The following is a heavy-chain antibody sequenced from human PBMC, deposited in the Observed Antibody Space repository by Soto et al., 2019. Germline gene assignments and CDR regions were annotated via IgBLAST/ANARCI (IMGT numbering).Heavy chain of an antibody. CDR2: ILYDGSNK. D-gene: IGHD6-19*01. J-gene: IGHJ4*02. CDR3: AKDHSSGSLDY. CDR1: GFTFSSYG. Sequence: GGSLRLSCAASGFTFSSYGMHWVRQAPGKGLEWVAVILYDGSNKYYADSVKGRFTISRDNSKNTLYLQMNSLRAEDTAVYYCAKDHSSGSLDYWGQGTLVTVSS. V-gene: IGHV3-30*18.